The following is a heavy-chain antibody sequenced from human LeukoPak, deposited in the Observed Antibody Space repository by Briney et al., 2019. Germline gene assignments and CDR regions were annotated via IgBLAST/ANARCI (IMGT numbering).Heavy chain of an antibody. CDR3: AKDYDYGGVNWFDP. CDR2: ISGSGGST. CDR1: GYTFSSYA. J-gene: IGHJ5*02. V-gene: IGHV3-23*01. Sequence: GGSLRLSCAASGYTFSSYAMSWVRQAPGKGREWVSGISGSGGSTYYADSVKGRFTISRDNSKNTLYLQMNSLRAEETAGYHCAKDYDYGGVNWFDPWGQGTLVIVSS. D-gene: IGHD4-23*01.